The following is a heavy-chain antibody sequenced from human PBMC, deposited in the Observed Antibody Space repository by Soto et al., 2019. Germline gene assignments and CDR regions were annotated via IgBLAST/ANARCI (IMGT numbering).Heavy chain of an antibody. CDR1: VYSFPNYW. V-gene: IGHV5-51*01. Sequence: PGESLKISCKTSVYSFPNYWIAWVRQMPGKGLEWMGIIFPADSDTRYSPSFQGQVTISADRSIDTAYLQWSSLKASDTAMYYCARQGGDYLPYDYWGQGTLVTVSS. J-gene: IGHJ4*02. D-gene: IGHD4-17*01. CDR2: IFPADSDT. CDR3: ARQGGDYLPYDY.